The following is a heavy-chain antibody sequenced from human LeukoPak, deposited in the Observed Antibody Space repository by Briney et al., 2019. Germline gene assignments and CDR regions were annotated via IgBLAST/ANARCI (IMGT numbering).Heavy chain of an antibody. J-gene: IGHJ6*02. CDR3: ARGNSTIAVAGTGLYYYYGMDV. Sequence: SETLSLTCAVYGGSFSGYYWSWIRQPPGKGLEWIGEINHSGSTNYNPSLKSRVTIPVDTSKNQFSLKLSSVTAADTAVYYCARGNSTIAVAGTGLYYYYGMDVWGQGTTVTVSS. D-gene: IGHD6-19*01. V-gene: IGHV4-34*01. CDR1: GGSFSGYY. CDR2: INHSGST.